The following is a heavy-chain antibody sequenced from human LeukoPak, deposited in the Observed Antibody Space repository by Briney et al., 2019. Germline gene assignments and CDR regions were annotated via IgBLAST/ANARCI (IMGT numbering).Heavy chain of an antibody. J-gene: IGHJ6*02. D-gene: IGHD3-10*01. V-gene: IGHV1-18*01. CDR2: ISAYNGNT. CDR3: ARDTMVRGVNYYYGMDV. CDR1: GYTFTSYG. Sequence: ASVKVSCKASGYTFTSYGISWVRQAPGQGLEWMGWISAYNGNTNYAQKLQGRVTMTTDTSTSTAYVELRSLRSDDTAVYYCARDTMVRGVNYYYGMDVWAKGPRSSSP.